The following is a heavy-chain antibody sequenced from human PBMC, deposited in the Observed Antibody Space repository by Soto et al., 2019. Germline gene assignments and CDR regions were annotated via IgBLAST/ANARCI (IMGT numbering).Heavy chain of an antibody. CDR3: ARDYSVRHYGLWSDH. J-gene: IGHJ5*02. V-gene: IGHV4-59*11. CDR1: GGSIRSHY. Sequence: SETLSRTCTVAGGSIRSHYWNWIRQPPGKGLEWIGYIDDSGSTKYNPSLKSRVTISVDTSKNQFSLKLNSVTAADTAIYYCARDYSVRHYGLWSDHRGQGTQVTDSS. D-gene: IGHD3-3*01. CDR2: IDDSGST.